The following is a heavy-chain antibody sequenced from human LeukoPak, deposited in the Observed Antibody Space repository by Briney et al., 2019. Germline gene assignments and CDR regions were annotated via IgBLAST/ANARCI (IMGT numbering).Heavy chain of an antibody. Sequence: GGSLRLSCAASGFIFSAYAMSWVRQAPGQGLEWVSVIGTGGETHYADSVRGRFTISRNNFKNTLYLQMNSLRAEDTAVYYCAKRVTVTTKYFDSWGQGTLVTVSS. CDR3: AKRVTVTTKYFDS. CDR2: IGTGGET. J-gene: IGHJ4*02. V-gene: IGHV3-23*01. CDR1: GFIFSAYA. D-gene: IGHD4-17*01.